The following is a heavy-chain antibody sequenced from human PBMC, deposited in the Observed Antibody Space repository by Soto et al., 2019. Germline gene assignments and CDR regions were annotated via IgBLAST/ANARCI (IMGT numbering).Heavy chain of an antibody. Sequence: PGGSLRLSCAASGFTFSSYAMHWVRQAPGKGLEWVAVISYDGSNKYYADSVKGRFTISRDNSKNTLYLQMNSLRAEDTAVYYCATARVKQQLVSPFDYWGQGTLVTVSS. V-gene: IGHV3-30-3*01. D-gene: IGHD6-13*01. CDR2: ISYDGSNK. CDR3: ATARVKQQLVSPFDY. CDR1: GFTFSSYA. J-gene: IGHJ4*02.